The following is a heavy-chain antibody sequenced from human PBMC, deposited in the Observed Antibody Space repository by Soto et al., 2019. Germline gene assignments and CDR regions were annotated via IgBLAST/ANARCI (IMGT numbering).Heavy chain of an antibody. CDR1: GYTLTELS. D-gene: IGHD3-3*01. CDR3: ARLNDFWSGFDY. V-gene: IGHV1-24*01. J-gene: IGHJ4*02. Sequence: ASVKVSCKVSGYTLTELSMHWVRQAPGKGLEWMGGFDPEDGETIYAQKFQGRVTMTEDTSTDTAYMELSSLRSEDTVVYYCARLNDFWSGFDYWGQGTLVTVSS. CDR2: FDPEDGET.